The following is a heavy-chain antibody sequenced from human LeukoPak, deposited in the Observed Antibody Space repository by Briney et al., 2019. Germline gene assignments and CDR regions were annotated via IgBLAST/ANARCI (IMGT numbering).Heavy chain of an antibody. D-gene: IGHD2-2*01. V-gene: IGHV3-11*01. CDR1: GFTFSDYY. J-gene: IGHJ6*03. CDR2: ISSSGSTI. CDR3: ARVVVVVPAAISRCYMDV. Sequence: GGSLRLSCAASGFTFSDYYMSWIRQAPGKGLEWVSYISSSGSTIYYADSVKGRFTISRDNAKNSLYLQMNSLRAEDTAVYYCARVVVVVPAAISRCYMDVWGKGTTVTISS.